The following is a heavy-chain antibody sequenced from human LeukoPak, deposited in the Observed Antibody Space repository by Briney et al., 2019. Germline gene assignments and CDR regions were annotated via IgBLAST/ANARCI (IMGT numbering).Heavy chain of an antibody. CDR1: GYTFTSYG. CDR2: ISAYNGNT. J-gene: IGHJ5*02. V-gene: IGHV1-18*01. Sequence: GASVKVSCKASGYTFTSYGISWVRQAPGQGLEWMGWISAYNGNTNYAQKLQGRVTMTTDTSTSTAYMELRSLRSDDTAVYYCASTPGIAAAGTEYNWFDPWGQGTLVTVSS. CDR3: ASTPGIAAAGTEYNWFDP. D-gene: IGHD6-13*01.